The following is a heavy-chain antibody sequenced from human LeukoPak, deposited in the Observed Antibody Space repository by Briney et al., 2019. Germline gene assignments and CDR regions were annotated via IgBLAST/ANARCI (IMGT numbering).Heavy chain of an antibody. CDR1: GYTFTGYY. V-gene: IGHV1-2*04. CDR3: ARGAATNYDFWSASADYYGMDV. J-gene: IGHJ6*02. CDR2: INPNSGGT. D-gene: IGHD3-3*01. Sequence: ASVKVSCKASGYTFTGYYMHWVRQAPGQGLEWMGWINPNSGGTNYAQKFQGWVTTTRDTSISTAYMELSRLRSDDTAVYYCARGAATNYDFWSASADYYGMDVWGQGTTVTVSS.